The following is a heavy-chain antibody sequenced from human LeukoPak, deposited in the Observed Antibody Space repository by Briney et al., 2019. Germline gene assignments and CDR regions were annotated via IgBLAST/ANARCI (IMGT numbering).Heavy chain of an antibody. CDR2: ISSSSSTI. CDR3: ATDTLRFRMDV. J-gene: IGHJ6*04. Sequence: TGGSLRLSCAASGFTFSSYSMNWVRQAPGKGLEWVSYISSSSSTIYYADSVKGRFTISRDNAKNSLYLQMNSLRDDDTGVYFCATDTLRFRMDVWGKGTTVIVSS. D-gene: IGHD3-3*01. V-gene: IGHV3-48*02. CDR1: GFTFSSYS.